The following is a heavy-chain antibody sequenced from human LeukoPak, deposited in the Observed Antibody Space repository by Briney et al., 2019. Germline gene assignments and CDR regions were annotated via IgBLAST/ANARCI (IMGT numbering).Heavy chain of an antibody. CDR3: ARRIPATASGLDY. Sequence: GGSLRLSCAASGFTFSSYAMSWVRQAPGKGLEWVSTISGSGDYTYYANSVKGRFTISRDNSKNTLYLQMNRLSAEDTAVYYCARRIPATASGLDYWGQGTLVTVSS. CDR1: GFTFSSYA. J-gene: IGHJ4*02. V-gene: IGHV3-23*01. CDR2: ISGSGDYT. D-gene: IGHD2-2*01.